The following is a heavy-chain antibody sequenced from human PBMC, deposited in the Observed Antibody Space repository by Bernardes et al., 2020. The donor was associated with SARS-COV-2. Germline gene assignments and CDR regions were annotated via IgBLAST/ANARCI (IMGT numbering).Heavy chain of an antibody. V-gene: IGHV2-5*02. Sequence: SGSTLWKPTQTLTLTCTFSGFSLSTSGVGVGWIRQPPGKALEWLALIYWDDDKRYSPSLKSRLTITKDTSKNQVVLTMTNMDPVDTATYYCAHRRGFWLLPYFDYWGQGTLVTVSS. J-gene: IGHJ4*02. CDR3: AHRRGFWLLPYFDY. CDR2: IYWDDDK. CDR1: GFSLSTSGVG. D-gene: IGHD3-22*01.